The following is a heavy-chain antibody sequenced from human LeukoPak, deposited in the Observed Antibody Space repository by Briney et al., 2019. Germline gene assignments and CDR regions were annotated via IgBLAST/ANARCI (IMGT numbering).Heavy chain of an antibody. CDR1: GDSISSTSW. CDR3: VRGCSAGSCYGEY. CDR2: IYHSGTT. D-gene: IGHD2-15*01. J-gene: IGHJ4*02. V-gene: IGHV4-4*02. Sequence: SETLSLTCAVSGDSISSTSWWSWVRQPPGQGLEWIGEIYHSGTTNYNPSLKSRVTISVDKSKNQFSLNVNSVTAADTAVYYCVRGCSAGSCYGEYWGQGTLVTVSS.